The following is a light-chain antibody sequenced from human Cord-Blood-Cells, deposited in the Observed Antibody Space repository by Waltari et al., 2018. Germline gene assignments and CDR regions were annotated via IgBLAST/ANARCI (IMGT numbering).Light chain of an antibody. CDR1: SLRSYY. J-gene: IGLJ3*02. V-gene: IGLV3-19*01. Sequence: SSELTQEPAVSVALGQTVRIPCQGDSLRSYYASWYQQKPGQAPVLVIYGKNNRHSGIPDRFSGSSSGNTASLTITGAQAEDEADYYCNSRDSSGNHLVFGGGTKLTVL. CDR3: NSRDSSGNHLV. CDR2: GKN.